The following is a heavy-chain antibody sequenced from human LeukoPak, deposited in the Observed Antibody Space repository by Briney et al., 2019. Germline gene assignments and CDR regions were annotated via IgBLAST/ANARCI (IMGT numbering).Heavy chain of an antibody. V-gene: IGHV3-73*01. CDR3: TRISEWGPDFDY. CDR1: GFTFSGSA. Sequence: GGSLRLSCEASGFTFSGSAMHWVRQASGKGLEWVGRIRSKANSYATAYAASVKGRFTISRDDSKNTAYLQMHSLKTEDTAVYYCTRISEWGPDFDYWGQGTLVTVSS. J-gene: IGHJ4*02. CDR2: IRSKANSYAT. D-gene: IGHD1-26*01.